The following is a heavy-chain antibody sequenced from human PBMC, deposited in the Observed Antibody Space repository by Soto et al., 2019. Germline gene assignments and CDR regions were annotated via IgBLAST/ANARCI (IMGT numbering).Heavy chain of an antibody. CDR2: ISGGGSIT. J-gene: IGHJ4*02. CDR3: AKTIRGGYSSSWYYFDY. CDR1: GFTFTNYA. Sequence: EVQLLESGGDLVQPGGSLRLSCAASGFTFTNYAMTWVRQAPGKGLEWVSTISGGGSITYYADSLKGRFTISRDNSLNXXYLQINSLRAEDTAVYYCAKTIRGGYSSSWYYFDYWGQGTLVTVSS. D-gene: IGHD6-13*01. V-gene: IGHV3-23*01.